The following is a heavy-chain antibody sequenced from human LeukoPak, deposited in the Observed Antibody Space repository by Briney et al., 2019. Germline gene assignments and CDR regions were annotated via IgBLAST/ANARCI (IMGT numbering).Heavy chain of an antibody. CDR1: GSTFSSYG. D-gene: IGHD3-9*01. CDR2: IRDMGGRT. J-gene: IGHJ4*02. V-gene: IGHV3-23*01. CDR3: ARDTRTISCLDY. Sequence: PGRSLRLSCAASGSTFSSYGLSWVRHAPGKRLEWVSFIRDMGGRTTYAASVRGRFTIPRKNSKTTRNRQMISLRAEATAVYYGARDTRTISCLDYWGQGTLVTVSS.